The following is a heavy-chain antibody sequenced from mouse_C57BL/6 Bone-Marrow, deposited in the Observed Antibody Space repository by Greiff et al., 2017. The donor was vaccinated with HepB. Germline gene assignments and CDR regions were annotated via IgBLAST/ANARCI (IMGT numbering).Heavy chain of an antibody. Sequence: QVQLQQPGAELVMPGASVKLSCKASGYTFTSYWMHWVKQRPGQGLEWIGEIDPSDSYTNYNKKFKGKSTLTVDKSSSTAYMQLSSLTSEDSAVYYCAREAGTWYFDVWGTGTTVTVSS. V-gene: IGHV1-69*01. D-gene: IGHD4-1*01. CDR3: AREAGTWYFDV. J-gene: IGHJ1*03. CDR1: GYTFTSYW. CDR2: IDPSDSYT.